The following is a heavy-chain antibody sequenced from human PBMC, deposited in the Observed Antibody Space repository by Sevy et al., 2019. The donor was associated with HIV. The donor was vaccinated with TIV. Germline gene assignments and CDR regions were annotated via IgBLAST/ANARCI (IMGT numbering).Heavy chain of an antibody. CDR1: GGSISSYY. J-gene: IGHJ6*02. CDR2: IYYTGST. Sequence: SETLSLTCTVSGGSISSYYWNWIRQSPGKGLEWIGYIYYTGSTNYNPSLKSRVTISVDTSKNQVSLKLTSVTAADTAVYYCARELISGRYYGMDVWGQGTTVTVSS. D-gene: IGHD6-19*01. CDR3: ARELISGRYYGMDV. V-gene: IGHV4-59*01.